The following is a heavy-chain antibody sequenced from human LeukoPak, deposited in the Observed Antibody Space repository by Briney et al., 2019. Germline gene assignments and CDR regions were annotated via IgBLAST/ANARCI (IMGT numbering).Heavy chain of an antibody. Sequence: SETLSLTCAVYGGSFSGYYWSWIRQPPGKGLEWIGEINHSGSTNYNPSLKSRVTISVDTSKNQFSLKLSSVTAADTAVYYCARLGYSYGFDALDIWGQGTMVTVSS. V-gene: IGHV4-34*01. CDR2: INHSGST. J-gene: IGHJ3*02. CDR1: GGSFSGYY. D-gene: IGHD5-18*01. CDR3: ARLGYSYGFDALDI.